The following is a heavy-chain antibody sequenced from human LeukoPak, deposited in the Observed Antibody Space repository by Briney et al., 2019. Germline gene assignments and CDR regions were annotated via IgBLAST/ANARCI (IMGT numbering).Heavy chain of an antibody. CDR2: ISSSGSTI. Sequence: KAGGSLRLSCAASGFTFSDYYMSWIRQAPGKGLEWVSYISSSGSTIYYADSVKGRFTISRDNAKNSLYLQMNSLRAEDTAVYYCAGAGSETRWRAFDFWGQGALVTVFS. J-gene: IGHJ4*02. D-gene: IGHD4-23*01. CDR3: AGAGSETRWRAFDF. CDR1: GFTFSDYY. V-gene: IGHV3-11*01.